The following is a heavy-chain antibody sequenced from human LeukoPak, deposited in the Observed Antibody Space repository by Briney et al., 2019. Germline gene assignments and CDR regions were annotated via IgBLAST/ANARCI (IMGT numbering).Heavy chain of an antibody. CDR2: IKQDGSEK. Sequence: GGSLRLSCAASGFTFSSYWMSWVRQAPGKGLEWVANIKQDGSEKYYVDSVKGRFTISRDNAKNSLYLQMNSLRAEDTALYYCAKDIAAAADYYYGMDVWGQGTTVTVSS. J-gene: IGHJ6*02. CDR1: GFTFSSYW. D-gene: IGHD6-13*01. CDR3: AKDIAAAADYYYGMDV. V-gene: IGHV3-7*03.